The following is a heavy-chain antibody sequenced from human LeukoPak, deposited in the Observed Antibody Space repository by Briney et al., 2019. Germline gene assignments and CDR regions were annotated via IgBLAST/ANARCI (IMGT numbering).Heavy chain of an antibody. CDR2: INGDGSNT. D-gene: IGHD3-10*01. Sequence: GGSLRLSCAASGFTFRSYWMHWVRQTPGKGLVWVSRINGDGSNTTYADSVKGRFTTSRDTAKNTLYLQMISLRADDTAVYYCARGSGSYSSDAFDIWGQGTMVTVFS. CDR3: ARGSGSYSSDAFDI. CDR1: GFTFRSYW. V-gene: IGHV3-74*01. J-gene: IGHJ3*02.